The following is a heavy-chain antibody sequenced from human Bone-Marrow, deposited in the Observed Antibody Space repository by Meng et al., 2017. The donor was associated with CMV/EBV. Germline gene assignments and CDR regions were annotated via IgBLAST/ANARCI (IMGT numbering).Heavy chain of an antibody. J-gene: IGHJ4*01. V-gene: IGHV3-11*01. Sequence: GGSLRLSCAASGFTVSGNNMSWIRQAPGKGLEWVSYISSSGSTIYYADSVKGRFTISRDNAKNSLYLQMNSLRAEDTAVYYCAKKRPMTTVVNGYFDYWGQERWSPSPQ. D-gene: IGHD4-23*01. CDR3: AKKRPMTTVVNGYFDY. CDR1: GFTVSGNN. CDR2: ISSSGSTI.